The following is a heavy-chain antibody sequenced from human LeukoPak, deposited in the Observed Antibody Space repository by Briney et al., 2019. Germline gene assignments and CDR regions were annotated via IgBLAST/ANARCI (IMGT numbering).Heavy chain of an antibody. J-gene: IGHJ6*02. CDR3: ARAAYHYGMDV. Sequence: GGSLRLSCAASGFTFSSYAMHWVRRAPGKGLEWVAVISYDGSNKYYADSVKGRFTISRDNSKNTLYLQMNSLRAEDTAVYYCARAAYHYGMDVWGQGTTVTVSS. CDR2: ISYDGSNK. V-gene: IGHV3-30-3*01. CDR1: GFTFSSYA.